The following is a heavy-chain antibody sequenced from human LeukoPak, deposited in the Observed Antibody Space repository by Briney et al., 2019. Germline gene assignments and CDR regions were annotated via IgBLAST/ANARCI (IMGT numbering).Heavy chain of an antibody. CDR2: IYTSGST. CDR3: ARGVDSSSWFNWFDP. Sequence: PSETLSLTCTVSGGSISSYYWGWIRQPAGKGLEWIGRIYTSGSTNYNPSLKSRVTMSVDTSKNQFSLKLSSVTAADTAVYYCARGVDSSSWFNWFDPWGQGTLVTVSS. V-gene: IGHV4-4*07. J-gene: IGHJ5*02. CDR1: GGSISSYY. D-gene: IGHD6-13*01.